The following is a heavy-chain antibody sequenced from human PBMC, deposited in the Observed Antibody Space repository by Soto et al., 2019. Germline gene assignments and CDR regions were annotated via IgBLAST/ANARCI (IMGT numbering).Heavy chain of an antibody. CDR1: GFTFTSYA. CDR3: AKAGYGSGSYYTLSFDH. V-gene: IGHV3-23*01. CDR2: VSASGLNT. D-gene: IGHD3-10*01. J-gene: IGHJ4*02. Sequence: GGSLRLSCAASGFTFTSYAMAWVRQAPGKGLEWVSGVSASGLNTDYADPVKGRFYISRDNSKNTVYLQMNSLRAEDTAVYYCAKAGYGSGSYYTLSFDHWGKGSLVTVPS.